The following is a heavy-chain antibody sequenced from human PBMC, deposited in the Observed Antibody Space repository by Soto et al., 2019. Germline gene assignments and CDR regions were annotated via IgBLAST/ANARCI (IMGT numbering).Heavy chain of an antibody. V-gene: IGHV2-26*01. CDR3: ARISGYSYGIIPFDY. CDR2: IFSNDEK. CDR1: GFSLSNARMG. J-gene: IGHJ4*02. D-gene: IGHD5-18*01. Sequence: QVTLKESGPVLVKPTETLTLTCTVSGFSLSNARMGVSWIRQPPGKALEWLAHIFSNDEKSYSTSLKSRLTISKDTSKSQVVLTMTNMDPVDTATYYCARISGYSYGIIPFDYWGQGTLVTVSS.